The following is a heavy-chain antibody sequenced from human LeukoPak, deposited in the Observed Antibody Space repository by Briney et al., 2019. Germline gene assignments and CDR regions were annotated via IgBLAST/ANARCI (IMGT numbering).Heavy chain of an antibody. CDR3: ARHGGYSYAADY. V-gene: IGHV4-39*01. CDR1: GGSISSSSYS. J-gene: IGHJ4*02. CDR2: IYYSGST. Sequence: SETLSLTCTVSGGSISSSSYSWGWIRQPPGKGLEWIGSIYYSGSTYYNPSLKSRVTISVDTSKNQFSLKLSSVTAADTAVYYCARHGGYSYAADYWGQGTLVTVSS. D-gene: IGHD5-18*01.